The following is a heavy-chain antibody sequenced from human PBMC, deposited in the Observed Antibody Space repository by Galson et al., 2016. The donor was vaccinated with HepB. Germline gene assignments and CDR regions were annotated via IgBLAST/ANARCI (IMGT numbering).Heavy chain of an antibody. V-gene: IGHV3-73*01. J-gene: IGHJ4*02. CDR1: GFTFSSYS. CDR2: IRPKAKSYAT. Sequence: SLRLSCAASGFTFSSYSMNWVRQAPGKGLECVGYIRPKAKSYATAYGASVKGRFTISRDDSQNTAFLQMNSLQTDDTAIYYCTRHLEFDKTQCWGQGTLVTVSS. CDR3: TRHLEFDKTQC. D-gene: IGHD3-10*01.